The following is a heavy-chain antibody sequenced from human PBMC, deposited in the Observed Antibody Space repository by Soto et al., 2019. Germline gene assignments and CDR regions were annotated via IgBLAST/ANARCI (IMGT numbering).Heavy chain of an antibody. CDR3: AGGYCGYATCNNWRLKWLDP. CDR2: LLPIFGTT. J-gene: IGHJ5*02. D-gene: IGHD6-19*01. Sequence: QVQLVQSGAEVKKPGSSVKVSCKASGVTFSDYPINWVRQAPGQGLEWMGGLLPIFGTTIYAQKFQGRLTITAGESTNTAYMELSDLRPEETAIFSGAGGYCGYATCNNWRLKWLDPWGQGTLVTVSS. V-gene: IGHV1-69*01. CDR1: GVTFSDYP.